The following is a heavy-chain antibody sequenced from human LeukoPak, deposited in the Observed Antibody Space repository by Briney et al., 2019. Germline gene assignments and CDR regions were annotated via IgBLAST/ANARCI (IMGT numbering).Heavy chain of an antibody. CDR1: GYTFTSYD. Sequence: GASVKVSCKASGYTFTSYDINWVRQATGQGLEWMGWMNPNSGNTGYAQKFQGRVTMTRNTSISTAYMELSSLRSEDTAVYYCASSITIFGVVTTDTFDYWGQGTLVTVSS. D-gene: IGHD3-3*01. V-gene: IGHV1-8*01. CDR3: ASSITIFGVVTTDTFDY. J-gene: IGHJ4*02. CDR2: MNPNSGNT.